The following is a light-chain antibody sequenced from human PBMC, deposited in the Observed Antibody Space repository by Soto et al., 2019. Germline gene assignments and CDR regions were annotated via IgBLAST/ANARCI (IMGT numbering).Light chain of an antibody. V-gene: IGLV1-40*01. Sequence: QSVLTQPPSVSGAPGQRVTISCTGSSSNIGAGYDVHWYQQLPGTAPKLLIYGNSNRPSGVPDRFSGSKSGTSASLAITGLQAEDEADYYCQSYDSSHYVFGTGTKVIVL. J-gene: IGLJ1*01. CDR1: SSNIGAGYD. CDR3: QSYDSSHYV. CDR2: GNS.